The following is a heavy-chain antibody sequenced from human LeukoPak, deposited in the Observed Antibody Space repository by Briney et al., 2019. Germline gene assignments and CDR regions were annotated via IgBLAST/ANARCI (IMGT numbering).Heavy chain of an antibody. CDR1: GYSISSGYY. CDR2: IDHSGST. V-gene: IGHV4-38-2*01. CDR3: ARSVGYCSGGSCDEGY. Sequence: SETLSLTCAVSGYSISSGYYWGWIRQPPGKGLEWIGSIDHSGSTYYNPSLKSRVTISVDTSKNQFSLKLSSVTAADTAVYYCARSVGYCSGGSCDEGYWGQGTLVTVSS. J-gene: IGHJ4*02. D-gene: IGHD2-15*01.